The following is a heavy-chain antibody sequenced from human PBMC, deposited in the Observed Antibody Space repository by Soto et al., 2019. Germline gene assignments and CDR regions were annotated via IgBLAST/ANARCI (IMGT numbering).Heavy chain of an antibody. CDR3: GKILDAAGIQY. V-gene: IGHV3-33*03. CDR2: IWYDGSNK. J-gene: IGHJ4*02. CDR1: GFTFSSYG. Sequence: PGGSLRLSCAASGFTFSSYGMHWVRQAPGKGLEWVAIIWYDGSNKYYADSVKGRFTISRDNAKNSLYLQMNSLRAEDTAVYYCGKILDAAGIQYWGQGILVTVSS. D-gene: IGHD6-13*01.